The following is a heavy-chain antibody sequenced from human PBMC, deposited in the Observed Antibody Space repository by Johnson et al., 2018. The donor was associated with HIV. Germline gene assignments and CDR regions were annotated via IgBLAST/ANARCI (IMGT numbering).Heavy chain of an antibody. J-gene: IGHJ3*02. D-gene: IGHD3-22*01. V-gene: IGHV3-30*02. Sequence: VQLVESGGGVVQPGGSLRLSCAASGFTFSSYGMHWVRQAPGKGLEWVAFIRYDGSNKYYADSVKGRFTISRDNSKNTLYLQMNSLRAEDTAVYYCAKAREYDSTGHEAFDIWGQGTMVTVSS. CDR1: GFTFSSYG. CDR3: AKAREYDSTGHEAFDI. CDR2: IRYDGSNK.